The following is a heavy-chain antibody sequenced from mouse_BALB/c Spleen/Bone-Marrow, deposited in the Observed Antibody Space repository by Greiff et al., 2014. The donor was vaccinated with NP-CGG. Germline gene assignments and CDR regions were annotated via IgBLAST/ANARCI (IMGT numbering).Heavy chain of an antibody. CDR3: ARITTATGAMDY. J-gene: IGHJ4*01. CDR2: LWADGST. CDR1: GFSLTTYG. V-gene: IGHV2-9*02. D-gene: IGHD1-2*01. Sequence: QVQLKESGPGLVAPSQSLSITCTVSGFSLTTYGVHWVRQPPGKGLEWLGVLWADGSTNYNSAIMSRLSISKDNSKSQVFLKMNSLQTDDTAMYYCARITTATGAMDYWGQGTSVTVSS.